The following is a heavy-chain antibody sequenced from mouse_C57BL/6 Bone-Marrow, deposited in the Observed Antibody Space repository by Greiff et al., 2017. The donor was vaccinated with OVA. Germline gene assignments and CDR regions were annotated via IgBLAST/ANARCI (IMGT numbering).Heavy chain of an antibody. Sequence: VQLKQSGAELVRPGASVKLSCTASGFNIKDDYMHWVKQRPEQGLAWIGWIDPENGDTEYASKFQGKATITADTSSNTAYLQLSSLTSEDTAVYYCTTFYDYDGFAYWGQGTLVTVSA. CDR2: IDPENGDT. V-gene: IGHV14-4*01. CDR1: GFNIKDDY. CDR3: TTFYDYDGFAY. D-gene: IGHD2-4*01. J-gene: IGHJ3*01.